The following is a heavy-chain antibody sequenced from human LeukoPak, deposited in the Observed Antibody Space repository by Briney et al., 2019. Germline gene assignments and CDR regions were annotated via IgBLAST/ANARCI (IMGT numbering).Heavy chain of an antibody. V-gene: IGHV3-30*18. CDR1: GFTFSNYA. Sequence: GGSLRLSCAASGFTFSNYAMHWVRQAPGKGLEWVAVVSYDGSNKYYGDSVKGRFTISRDNSKNTLYLQMNSLRAEDTAVYYCAKDWGNWGYGYYFDHWGQGTLVTVSS. J-gene: IGHJ4*02. CDR2: VSYDGSNK. D-gene: IGHD7-27*01. CDR3: AKDWGNWGYGYYFDH.